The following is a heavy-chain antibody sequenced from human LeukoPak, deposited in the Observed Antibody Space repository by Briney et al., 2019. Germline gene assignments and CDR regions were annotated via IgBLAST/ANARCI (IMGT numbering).Heavy chain of an antibody. Sequence: GGSLRLSCAASGFTFSSYAMSWVRQAPGKGLEWVSAISGSGGSTYYADSVKGRFTISRDNAKNSLYLQMNSLRAEDTAVYYCARDPARYYDFWSGYWGYFDYWGQGTLVTVSS. CDR3: ARDPARYYDFWSGYWGYFDY. V-gene: IGHV3-23*01. J-gene: IGHJ4*02. D-gene: IGHD3-3*01. CDR2: ISGSGGST. CDR1: GFTFSSYA.